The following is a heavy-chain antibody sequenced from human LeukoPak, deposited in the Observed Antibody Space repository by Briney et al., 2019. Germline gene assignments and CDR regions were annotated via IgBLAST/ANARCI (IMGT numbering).Heavy chain of an antibody. CDR3: ARGELERHSGWFDP. V-gene: IGHV1-46*01. J-gene: IGHJ5*02. CDR1: GYTFTSYY. D-gene: IGHD1-1*01. Sequence: ASVKVSCKASGYTFTSYYMHWVRQAPGQGLEWMGIINPSGGSTGYAQKFQGRVTMTRDTSISTAYMELSRLRSDDTAVYYCARGELERHSGWFDPWGQGTLVTVSS. CDR2: INPSGGST.